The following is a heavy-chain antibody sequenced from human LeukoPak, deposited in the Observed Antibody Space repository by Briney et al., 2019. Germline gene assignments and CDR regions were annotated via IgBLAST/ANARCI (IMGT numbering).Heavy chain of an antibody. CDR1: GGSISSYY. CDR2: IYYSGST. J-gene: IGHJ4*02. D-gene: IGHD6-13*01. Sequence: PSETLSLTCTVSGGSISSYYWSWIRQPPGKGLEWIGYIYYSGSTNYNPSLKSRATISVDTSKNQFSLKLSSVTAADTAVYYCARLGTAAGTRSLDYWGQGTLVTVSS. CDR3: ARLGTAAGTRSLDY. V-gene: IGHV4-59*08.